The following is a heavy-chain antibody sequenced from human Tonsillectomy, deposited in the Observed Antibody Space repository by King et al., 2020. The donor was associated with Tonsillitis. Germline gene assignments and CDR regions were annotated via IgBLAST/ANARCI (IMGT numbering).Heavy chain of an antibody. CDR1: GGSFSGYY. V-gene: IGHV4-34*01. J-gene: IGHJ4*02. D-gene: IGHD1-7*01. CDR2: INHSGST. CDR3: ARGNPSARSKYNWNYGEDY. Sequence: VQLQQWGAGLLKPSETLSLTCAVYGGSFSGYYWSWIRQPPGKGLEWIGEINHSGSTNYNPSLKSRVTIPVDTSKNQFSLKLSSVTAADTAVYYCARGNPSARSKYNWNYGEDYWGKGTLVTVSS.